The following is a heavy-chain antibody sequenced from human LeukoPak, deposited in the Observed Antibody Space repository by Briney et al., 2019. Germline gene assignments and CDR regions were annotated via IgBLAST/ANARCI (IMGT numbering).Heavy chain of an antibody. J-gene: IGHJ4*02. D-gene: IGHD6-6*01. CDR3: TRLLPSSHHFFDS. CDR1: GFTVSNDY. CDR2: TYGGGDT. V-gene: IGHV3-53*01. Sequence: GGSLRLSCAVSGFTVSNDYMSWVRQAPGKGLEWVSVTYGGGDTYYADSVRGRFTISRDNFENTLFLQMDSLRAEDTAVYYCTRLLPSSHHFFDSWGQGTLVTVSS.